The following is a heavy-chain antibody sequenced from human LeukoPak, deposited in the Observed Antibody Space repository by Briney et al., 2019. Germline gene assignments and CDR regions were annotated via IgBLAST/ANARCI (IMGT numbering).Heavy chain of an antibody. CDR1: GFTFSSHP. D-gene: IGHD6-19*01. CDR3: ARDLGYSSGWPFDY. Sequence: GGSLRLSCTASGFTFSSHPMHWVRQAPGKGLEWVAVISYNGDTSHYANSVEGRFTISRDNAKNSLYLQMNSLRAEDTAVYYCARDLGYSSGWPFDYWGQGTLVTVSS. V-gene: IGHV3-30-3*01. CDR2: ISYNGDTS. J-gene: IGHJ4*02.